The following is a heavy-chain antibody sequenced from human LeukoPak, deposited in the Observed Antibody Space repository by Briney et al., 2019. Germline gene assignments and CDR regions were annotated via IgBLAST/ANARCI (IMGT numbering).Heavy chain of an antibody. J-gene: IGHJ3*02. CDR1: GFTFSNYG. CDR3: ARESAGISSDI. D-gene: IGHD2-15*01. V-gene: IGHV3-33*01. CDR2: IWYDGSKE. Sequence: GGSLRLSCATSGFTFSNYGFHWVRQAPGKGLEWVAVIWYDGSKEYYVDSVKGRFIISRDSSKNMVYLRMSSLRVEDTAVYYCARESAGISSDIWGQGTMVTVSS.